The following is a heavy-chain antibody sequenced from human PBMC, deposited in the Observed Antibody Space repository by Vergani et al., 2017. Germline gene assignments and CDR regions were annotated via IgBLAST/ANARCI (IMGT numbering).Heavy chain of an antibody. CDR3: ARDRPSFRHYYDSSGYADY. CDR2: ISSRSDTT. D-gene: IGHD3-22*01. V-gene: IGHV3-48*01. J-gene: IGHJ4*02. Sequence: EVQLVESGGDLVQPGGSLRLSCEVSGFTFNNYKMKWVRQAPGKGLEWIAYISSRSDTTFYADSVKGRFTISRDNAKNSLYLQMNSLRAEDTAVYYCARDRPSFRHYYDSSGYADYWGQGTLVTVSS. CDR1: GFTFNNYK.